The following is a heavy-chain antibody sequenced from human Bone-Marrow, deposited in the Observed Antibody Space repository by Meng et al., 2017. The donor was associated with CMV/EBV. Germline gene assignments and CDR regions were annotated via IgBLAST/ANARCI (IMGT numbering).Heavy chain of an antibody. D-gene: IGHD3-22*01. CDR1: FCGYY. Sequence: FCGYYWRWIRQPPGKGLEWIGEINHSGSTNYNPSLKSRVTISVDTSKNQFSLKLSSVTAADTAVYYCARGRAAFFTMIVVVSSDYFDYWGQGTLVTVSS. CDR2: INHSGST. CDR3: ARGRAAFFTMIVVVSSDYFDY. V-gene: IGHV4-34*01. J-gene: IGHJ4*02.